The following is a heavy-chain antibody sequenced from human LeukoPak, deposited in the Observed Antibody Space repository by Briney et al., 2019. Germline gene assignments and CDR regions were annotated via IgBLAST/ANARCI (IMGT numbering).Heavy chain of an antibody. D-gene: IGHD3-22*01. CDR3: ARALGGYYDSSGYPDY. Sequence: SETLSLTCAVYGGSFSGYYWSWIRQPPGKGLEWIGEINHSGSTNYNPSLKSRVTISVDTSKNQFSLKLSSVTAADTAVYYCARALGGYYDSSGYPDYWGQGTLVTVSS. J-gene: IGHJ4*02. CDR1: GGSFSGYY. V-gene: IGHV4-34*01. CDR2: INHSGST.